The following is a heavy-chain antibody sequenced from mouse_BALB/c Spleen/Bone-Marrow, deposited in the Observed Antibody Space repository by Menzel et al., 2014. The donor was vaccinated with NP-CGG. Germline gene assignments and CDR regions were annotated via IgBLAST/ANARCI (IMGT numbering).Heavy chain of an antibody. CDR1: GFSLTSYG. J-gene: IGHJ4*01. V-gene: IGHV2-2*02. CDR2: IWSGGST. CDR3: ARDGYYAMDY. D-gene: IGHD2-3*01. Sequence: VKLMESGPGLVQPSQSLSITCTVPGFSLTSYGVHWVRQSPGKGLEWLGVIWSGGSTDYNAAFISRLSISKDNSKSQVFFKMNSLQANDTAIYYCARDGYYAMDYWGQGTSVTVSS.